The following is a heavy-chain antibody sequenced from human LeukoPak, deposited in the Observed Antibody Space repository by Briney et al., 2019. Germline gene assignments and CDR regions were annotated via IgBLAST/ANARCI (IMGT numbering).Heavy chain of an antibody. CDR1: KFNSYNYG. V-gene: IGHV3-23*01. J-gene: IGHJ3*02. D-gene: IGHD4-17*01. CDR3: AKDPNGDYIGTFDI. Sequence: GGSLRLSYATSKFNSYNYGMTWVRQAPGKGLEWVSSISGSGRTTQYAASVQGRFTISRDNSKNTLYLQMNSLRTEDTAVYYCAKDPNGDYIGTFDIWGQGTTVTVSS. CDR2: ISGSGRTT.